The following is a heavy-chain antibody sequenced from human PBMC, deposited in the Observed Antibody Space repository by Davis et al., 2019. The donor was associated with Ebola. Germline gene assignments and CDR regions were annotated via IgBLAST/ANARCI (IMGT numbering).Heavy chain of an antibody. V-gene: IGHV1-24*01. CDR1: GYTLTDLS. CDR3: ARGDYYGMDV. J-gene: IGHJ6*02. CDR2: FDPEDGET. Sequence: ASVKVSCKVSGYTLTDLSMHWVRQAPGKGLEWMGGFDPEDGETIYAQKFQGRVTMTRDTSTSTVYMELSSLRSEDTAVYYCARGDYYGMDVWGQGTTVTVSS.